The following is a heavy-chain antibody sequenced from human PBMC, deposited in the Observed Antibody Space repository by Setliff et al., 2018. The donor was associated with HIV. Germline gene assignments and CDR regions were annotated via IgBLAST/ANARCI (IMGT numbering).Heavy chain of an antibody. Sequence: SVKVSCKASGYTFSSYDINWVRQATGQGLEWMGGIIPIFGTTKYAQKFQGRVTITADKSTTTAYMELSSLRSEDTAVYYCARDIPHDYTFWSGSTRFDPWGQGTLVTVSS. V-gene: IGHV1-69*06. D-gene: IGHD3-3*01. CDR1: GYTFSSYD. CDR2: IIPIFGTT. CDR3: ARDIPHDYTFWSGSTRFDP. J-gene: IGHJ5*02.